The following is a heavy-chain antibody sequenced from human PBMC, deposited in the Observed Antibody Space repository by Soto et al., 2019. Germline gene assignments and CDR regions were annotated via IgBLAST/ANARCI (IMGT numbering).Heavy chain of an antibody. CDR1: GGSFSGYY. D-gene: IGHD3-22*01. CDR2: INHSGST. V-gene: IGHV4-34*01. CDR3: AVVGSTGNWFDP. J-gene: IGHJ5*02. Sequence: SETLSLTCAVYGGSFSGYYWSWIRQPPGKGLEWIGEINHSGSTNYNPSLKNRITISVDTSKNQFSLKLISVTAADTAVYYCAVVGSTGNWFDPWGQGALVTVSS.